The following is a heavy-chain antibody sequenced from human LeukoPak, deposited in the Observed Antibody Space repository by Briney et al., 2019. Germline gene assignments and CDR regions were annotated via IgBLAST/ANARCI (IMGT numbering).Heavy chain of an antibody. CDR3: ARRVGATEGAFDY. Sequence: GASVKVSCKASGGTFSSYAISWVRQAPGQGLEWMGGIIPIFGTANYAQKFQGRVTITADKSTSTAYMELSSLRSEDTAVYYCARRVGATEGAFDYWGQGTLVTVSS. CDR2: IIPIFGTA. CDR1: GGTFSSYA. V-gene: IGHV1-69*06. J-gene: IGHJ4*02. D-gene: IGHD1-26*01.